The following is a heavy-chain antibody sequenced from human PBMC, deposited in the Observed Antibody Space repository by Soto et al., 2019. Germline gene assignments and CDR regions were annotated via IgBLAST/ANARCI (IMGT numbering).Heavy chain of an antibody. V-gene: IGHV3-15*01. D-gene: IGHD1-7*01. CDR1: GFTFSNAW. CDR2: IKSKTDGGTT. Sequence: GGSLRLSCAASGFTFSNAWMSWVRQAPGKGLEWVGRIKSKTDGGTTDYAAPVKGRFTISRDDSKNTLYLQMNSLKTEDTALYYCTTDVDASGTTSYSYYYRDVWGKGTTVTVSS. CDR3: TTDVDASGTTSYSYYYRDV. J-gene: IGHJ6*03.